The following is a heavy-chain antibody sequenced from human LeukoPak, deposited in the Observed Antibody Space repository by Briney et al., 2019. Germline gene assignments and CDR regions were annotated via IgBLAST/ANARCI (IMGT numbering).Heavy chain of an antibody. CDR3: AKDRIAVAGRSAFDI. Sequence: GGSLRLSCAASGFTFDDYAMHWVRRAPGKGLEWVSGISWNSGSIGYADSVKGRFTISRDNAKNSLYLQMNSLRAEDTALYYCAKDRIAVAGRSAFDIWGQGTMVTVSS. J-gene: IGHJ3*02. V-gene: IGHV3-9*01. CDR2: ISWNSGSI. CDR1: GFTFDDYA. D-gene: IGHD6-19*01.